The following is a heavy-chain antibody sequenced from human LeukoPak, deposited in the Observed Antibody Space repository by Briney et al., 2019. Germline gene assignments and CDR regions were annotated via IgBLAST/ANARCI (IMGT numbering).Heavy chain of an antibody. Sequence: GGSLRLSCAASGFTFSSYWMSWVRQAPGKGLEWVANIKQDGSEKYYVDSVKGRFTISRDNAKNSLYLQMNSLRAEDTAVYYCARDYMGQLGGWFYWFDPWGQGTLVTVSS. D-gene: IGHD6-6*01. V-gene: IGHV3-7*03. CDR1: GFTFSSYW. J-gene: IGHJ5*02. CDR3: ARDYMGQLGGWFYWFDP. CDR2: IKQDGSEK.